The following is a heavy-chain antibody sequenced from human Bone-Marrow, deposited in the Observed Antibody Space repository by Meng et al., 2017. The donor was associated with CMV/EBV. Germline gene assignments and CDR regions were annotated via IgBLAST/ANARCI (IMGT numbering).Heavy chain of an antibody. D-gene: IGHD3-22*01. Sequence: ASVKVSCKASGYTFTSSDINWVRQAPGQGLEWMGWMNPNSGNTGYAQKFQGRVTMTRSTSTSTAYMELSGLRSGDTAVYYCARDYFESSGSSSFAYYGMDVWGQGTTVTVSS. CDR3: ARDYFESSGSSSFAYYGMDV. CDR2: MNPNSGNT. J-gene: IGHJ6*02. V-gene: IGHV1-8*01. CDR1: GYTFTSSD.